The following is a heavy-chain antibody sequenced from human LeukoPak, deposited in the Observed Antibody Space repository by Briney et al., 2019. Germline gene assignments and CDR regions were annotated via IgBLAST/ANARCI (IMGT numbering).Heavy chain of an antibody. CDR1: GFTFSSYG. D-gene: IGHD5-12*01. V-gene: IGHV3-33*01. J-gene: IGHJ4*02. CDR2: TWYDGSNK. CDR3: ARDRGLYSGYDLSYFDY. Sequence: GRSLRLSCAASGFTFSSYGMHWVRQAPGKGLEWVAVTWYDGSNKYYADSVKGRFTISRDNSKNTLYLQMNSLRAEDTAVYYCARDRGLYSGYDLSYFDYWSQGTLVTVSS.